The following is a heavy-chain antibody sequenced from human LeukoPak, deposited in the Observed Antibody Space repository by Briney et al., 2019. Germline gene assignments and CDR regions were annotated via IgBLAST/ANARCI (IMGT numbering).Heavy chain of an antibody. Sequence: ASVKVSCKASGYTFTGYYMHWVRQAPGQGLEWMGWINPNSGGTNYAQKFQGRVTITADESTSTAYMELSSLRSEDTAVYYCARGTKWESTAFYYYYYMDVWGKGTTVTISS. CDR3: ARGTKWESTAFYYYYYMDV. CDR2: INPNSGGT. J-gene: IGHJ6*03. CDR1: GYTFTGYY. D-gene: IGHD1-26*01. V-gene: IGHV1-2*02.